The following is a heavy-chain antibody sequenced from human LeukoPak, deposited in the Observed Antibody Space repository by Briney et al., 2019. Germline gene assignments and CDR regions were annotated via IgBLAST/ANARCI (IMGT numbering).Heavy chain of an antibody. CDR3: ARYLAAGYFDL. V-gene: IGHV4-59*08. CDR2: IYYTGNT. CDR1: GGSIVRYY. Sequence: PSETLSLTCSVSGGSIVRYYWSWIRQPPGKGLEWIGYIYYTGNTNYNPSLKSRLTISVDTSKNQFSLKLSSVTAADTAVYYCARYLAAGYFDLSGRGTLVTVSP. D-gene: IGHD6-25*01. J-gene: IGHJ2*01.